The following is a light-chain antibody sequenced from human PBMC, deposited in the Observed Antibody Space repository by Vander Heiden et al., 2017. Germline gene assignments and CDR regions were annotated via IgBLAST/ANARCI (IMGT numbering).Light chain of an antibody. CDR2: DDS. J-gene: IGLJ2*01. V-gene: IGLV3-21*02. CDR1: NIGSKS. Sequence: SSVLTPPPYVAVAPEQTARITCGGNNIGSKSVNWYQQKPGQAPVLVVYDDSDRLSGIPERFSGSNSGNTATLTISRVEAGDEADYSCQVWDSRSDHFVVFGGGTKLTVL. CDR3: QVWDSRSDHFVV.